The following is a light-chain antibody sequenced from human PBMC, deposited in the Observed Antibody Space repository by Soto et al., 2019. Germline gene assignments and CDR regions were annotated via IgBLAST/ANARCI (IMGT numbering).Light chain of an antibody. CDR3: QQRSNWPPFT. Sequence: EIVLTQSPATLSLSPGERATLSCRASQSVSSDLAWYQQIPGQAPRLLIYGTSTRAAGIPARFSGRGSGTEFTFTISRLEPEDFAVYYCQQRSNWPPFTFGQGTRLEIK. CDR2: GTS. CDR1: QSVSSD. V-gene: IGKV3-11*01. J-gene: IGKJ5*01.